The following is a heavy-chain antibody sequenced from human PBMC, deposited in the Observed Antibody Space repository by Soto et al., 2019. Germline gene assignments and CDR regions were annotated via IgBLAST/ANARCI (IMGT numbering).Heavy chain of an antibody. D-gene: IGHD1-26*01. CDR1: GYTFTSYW. V-gene: IGHV5-51*01. CDR2: IYPSDSDI. J-gene: IGHJ4*02. CDR3: VTVSLVGAAYYFDY. Sequence: GESLKISCKGSGYTFTSYWIGWVRQMPGEGLEWMGVIYPSDSDIRYSPSFQGKVTISADKSITTAYLQWSSLTAADTAVYYCVTVSLVGAAYYFDYWGPGTLVTVSS.